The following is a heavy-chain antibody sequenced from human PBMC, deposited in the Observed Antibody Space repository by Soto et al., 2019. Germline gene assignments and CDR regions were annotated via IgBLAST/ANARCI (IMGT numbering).Heavy chain of an antibody. CDR2: IYYSGSA. D-gene: IGHD6-13*01. CDR3: AGRSIPGAAAADSEP. Sequence: LSLTCAVSGASISGSYYYWAWLRQSPGKGLEWIGYIYYSGSAYYNPSLKSRVTISVDTSKNQFSLKLSSVTAADTAVYYCAGRSIPGAAAADSEPWGQGTLVTVSS. J-gene: IGHJ5*02. V-gene: IGHV4-31*11. CDR1: GASISGSYYY.